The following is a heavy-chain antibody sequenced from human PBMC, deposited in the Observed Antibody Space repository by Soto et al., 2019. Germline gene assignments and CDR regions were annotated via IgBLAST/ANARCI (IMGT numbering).Heavy chain of an antibody. CDR2: IYSGGST. CDR3: ARVNWNYEWEFDP. D-gene: IGHD1-7*01. J-gene: IGHJ5*02. V-gene: IGHV3-66*01. Sequence: EVQLVESGGGLVQPGGSLRLSCAASGFTVSSNYMSWVRQAPGKGLEWVSVIYSGGSTYYADSVKGRFTISRDNSKNTLYLQMNSLRAEDTAVYYCARVNWNYEWEFDPWGQGTLVTVSS. CDR1: GFTVSSNY.